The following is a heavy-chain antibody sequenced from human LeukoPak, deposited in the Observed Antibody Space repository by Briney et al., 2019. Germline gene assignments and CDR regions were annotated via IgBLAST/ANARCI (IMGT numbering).Heavy chain of an antibody. J-gene: IGHJ2*01. CDR3: ARHKEDFHDSSGPNFWYFDL. CDR1: GDSIKSDSYY. Sequence: KPSETLSLTRTVSGDSIKSDSYYWGWIRQPPGKGLEWIGTIYYSGSTYYNPSLKSRVTISVDTSKNQFSVKLSSVTAADTALYYCARHKEDFHDSSGPNFWYFDLWGRGTLVTVSS. D-gene: IGHD3-22*01. CDR2: IYYSGST. V-gene: IGHV4-39*01.